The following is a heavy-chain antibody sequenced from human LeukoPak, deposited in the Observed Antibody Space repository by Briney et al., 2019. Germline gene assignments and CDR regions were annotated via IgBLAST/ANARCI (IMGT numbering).Heavy chain of an antibody. V-gene: IGHV3-21*01. CDR3: LLQMTYGELSHPAF. Sequence: PGGALRLSCAASGCTLSRLAMHGVRQAPGKGLEGVASSGTRSSTKFSAVSVLRPFPISRDRALTSVSLQITRLSAEDTAVYSCLLQMTYGELSHPAFRGQGTLVTVSS. CDR1: GCTLSRLA. CDR2: SGTRSSTK. J-gene: IGHJ1*01. D-gene: IGHD3-16*02.